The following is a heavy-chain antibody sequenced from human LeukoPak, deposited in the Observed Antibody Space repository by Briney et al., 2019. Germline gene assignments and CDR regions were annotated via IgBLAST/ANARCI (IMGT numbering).Heavy chain of an antibody. CDR3: ARGRWELHYYYYGMDV. CDR2: INAGNGNT. D-gene: IGHD2-15*01. V-gene: IGHV1-3*01. Sequence: ASVKVSCKASGYTFTSYATHWVRQAPGQRLEWMGWINAGNGNTKYSQKFQGRVTITRDTSASTAYMELSSLRSEDTAVYYCARGRWELHYYYYGMDVWGQGTTVTVSS. J-gene: IGHJ6*02. CDR1: GYTFTSYA.